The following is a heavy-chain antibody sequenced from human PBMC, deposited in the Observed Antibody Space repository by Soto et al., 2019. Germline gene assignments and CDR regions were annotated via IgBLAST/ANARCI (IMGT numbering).Heavy chain of an antibody. CDR1: GGTISSSSYY. Sequence: SETLSLTCTVSGGTISSSSYYWGWIRQPQGKGLEWIGSIYYSGSTYYNPSLKSRVTISVDTSKNQFSLKLSSVTAADTAVYYCARHLGSTTVTTRYFDLWGRGTLVTVSS. D-gene: IGHD4-17*01. CDR3: ARHLGSTTVTTRYFDL. J-gene: IGHJ2*01. CDR2: IYYSGST. V-gene: IGHV4-39*01.